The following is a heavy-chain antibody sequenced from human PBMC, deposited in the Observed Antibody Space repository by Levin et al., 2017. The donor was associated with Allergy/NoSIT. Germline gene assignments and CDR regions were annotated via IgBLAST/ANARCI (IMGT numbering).Heavy chain of an antibody. Sequence: GGSLRLSCAASQFTFNDYAMHWVRQAPGKGLEWVAFISNDGSNKFYADSVQGRFTISRDNSKNTLYLHMNRLRAEDTGVYYCARDGAIIVVAINAPRAGWFDPWGQGTLVTVAS. CDR2: ISNDGSNK. V-gene: IGHV3-30-3*01. D-gene: IGHD2-15*01. CDR1: QFTFNDYA. CDR3: ARDGAIIVVAINAPRAGWFDP. J-gene: IGHJ5*02.